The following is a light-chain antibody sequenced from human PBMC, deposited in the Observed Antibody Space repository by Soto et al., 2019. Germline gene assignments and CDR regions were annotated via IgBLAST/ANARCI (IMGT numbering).Light chain of an antibody. CDR3: QQYFEWPPMT. Sequence: SPATLSVSPGERATLSCMASETVATNLAWYQQKPGQAPRLLISGASTGAAGISDRFRGSGSGTEFTLTISSLRSEDSAIYYCQQYFEWPPMTFGQGTKVDIK. CDR2: GAS. CDR1: ETVATN. V-gene: IGKV3-15*01. J-gene: IGKJ1*01.